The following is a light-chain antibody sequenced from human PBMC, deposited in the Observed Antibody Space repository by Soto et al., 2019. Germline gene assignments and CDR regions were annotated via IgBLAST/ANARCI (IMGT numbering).Light chain of an antibody. Sequence: DIVMTQSPDSLAVSLGERATINCKSSQSVVYSSNNKNYLAGYQQKPGQPPKLIMYWASTRESGVPDRFSGRGSGTDFTLTISSLQAEDVAVYYCQQYYSTPPTFGQGTKLEIK. CDR2: WAS. CDR3: QQYYSTPPT. J-gene: IGKJ2*01. V-gene: IGKV4-1*01. CDR1: QSVVYSSNNKNY.